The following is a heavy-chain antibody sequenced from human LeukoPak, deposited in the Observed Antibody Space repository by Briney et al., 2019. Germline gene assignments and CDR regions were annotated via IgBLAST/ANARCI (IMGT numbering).Heavy chain of an antibody. Sequence: PSETLSLTCAVYGGSFSGYYWSWIRQPPGKGLEWIGEINHSGSTNYNPSLKSRVTISVDTSKNQFSLKLSSVTAADTAVYYCASRNYCSGGSCYRSGWYFDLWGRGTLDTVSS. CDR1: GGSFSGYY. CDR3: ASRNYCSGGSCYRSGWYFDL. D-gene: IGHD2-15*01. J-gene: IGHJ2*01. CDR2: INHSGST. V-gene: IGHV4-34*01.